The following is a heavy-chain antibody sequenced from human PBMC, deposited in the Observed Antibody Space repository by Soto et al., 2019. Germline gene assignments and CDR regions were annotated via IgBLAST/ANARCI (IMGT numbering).Heavy chain of an antibody. V-gene: IGHV4-39*01. J-gene: IGHJ4*02. Sequence: SETLSLTCTVSGGSISSSSYYWGWIRQPPGKGLEWIGSIYYSGSTYYNPSLKSRVTISVDTSKNQFSLKLSSVTAADTAVYYCARQGVGSSHLVFDYWGQGTLVTVSS. CDR3: ARQGVGSSHLVFDY. CDR2: IYYSGST. CDR1: GGSISSSSYY. D-gene: IGHD3-3*01.